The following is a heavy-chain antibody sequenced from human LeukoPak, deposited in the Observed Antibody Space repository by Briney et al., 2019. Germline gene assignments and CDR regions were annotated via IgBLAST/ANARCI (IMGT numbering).Heavy chain of an antibody. Sequence: PGGSLRLSCAASGFTFSSYWMHWVRQAPGKGLVWVSRINSDGSSTSYADSVRGRFTISRDNAKNSLYLQMNRLRAEDTAVYYCARDGAAAGHRVYYMDVWGKGTTVTVSS. D-gene: IGHD6-13*01. CDR1: GFTFSSYW. CDR3: ARDGAAAGHRVYYMDV. J-gene: IGHJ6*03. CDR2: INSDGSST. V-gene: IGHV3-74*01.